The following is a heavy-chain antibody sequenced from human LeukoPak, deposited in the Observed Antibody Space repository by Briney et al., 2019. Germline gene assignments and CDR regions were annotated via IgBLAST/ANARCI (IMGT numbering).Heavy chain of an antibody. D-gene: IGHD2-8*01. J-gene: IGHJ4*02. CDR3: ARMVTAGLYYFDS. CDR2: INHSGST. Sequence: SETLSLTCAVYGGSFSGYYWSWIRQPPGKGLEWIGEINHSGSTNYNPSLKSRVTISVDTSKNQFSLKLSSVTAADTAVYFCARMVTAGLYYFDSWGQGTLVTVSS. CDR1: GGSFSGYY. V-gene: IGHV4-34*01.